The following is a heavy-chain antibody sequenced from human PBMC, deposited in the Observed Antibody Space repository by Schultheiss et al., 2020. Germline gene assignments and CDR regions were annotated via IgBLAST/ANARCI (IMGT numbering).Heavy chain of an antibody. D-gene: IGHD3-16*01. Sequence: GGSLRLSCEASADSTITFRNYAMTWVRQPPGKGLEWVSATDGFGGATYYADSVRGRFTISRDNAKNSLYLQMNSLRAEDTAIYYCAREGALRDFDYWGQGTLVTVSS. CDR3: AREGALRDFDY. CDR2: TDGFGGAT. V-gene: IGHV3-23*01. CDR1: ADSTITFRNYA. J-gene: IGHJ4*02.